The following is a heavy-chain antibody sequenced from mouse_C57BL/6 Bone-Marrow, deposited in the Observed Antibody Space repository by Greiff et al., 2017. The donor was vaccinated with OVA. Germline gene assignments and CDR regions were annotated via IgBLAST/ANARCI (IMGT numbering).Heavy chain of an antibody. V-gene: IGHV1-15*01. CDR3: HYDYDGNYFDY. D-gene: IGHD2-4*01. Sequence: QVQLQQSGAELVRPGASVTLSCKASGYTFTDYEMHWVKQTPVHGLEWIGAIDPETGGTAYNQKFKGKAILTADKSSSTAYMELRSLTSEDSAVYYCHYDYDGNYFDYWGQGTTLTVSS. J-gene: IGHJ2*01. CDR1: GYTFTDYE. CDR2: IDPETGGT.